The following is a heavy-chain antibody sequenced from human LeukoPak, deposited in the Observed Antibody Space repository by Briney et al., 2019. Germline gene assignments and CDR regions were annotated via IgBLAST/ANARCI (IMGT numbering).Heavy chain of an antibody. J-gene: IGHJ4*02. CDR1: GGXISGYY. D-gene: IGHD6-13*01. CDR2: IYYSGTT. V-gene: IGHV4-59*01. Sequence: SETLSLTCSVSGGXISGYYWSWIRQPPGKGLEWIGYIYYSGTTNYNPSLKSRVTISVDTSKNQFSLKLTSVTAADTAVYYCAKDRSDSSSWYYFDYWGQGTLVTVAS. CDR3: AKDRSDSSSWYYFDY.